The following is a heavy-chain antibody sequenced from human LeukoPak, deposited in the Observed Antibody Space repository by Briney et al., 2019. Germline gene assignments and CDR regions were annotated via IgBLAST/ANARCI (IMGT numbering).Heavy chain of an antibody. CDR3: ARDARHYDFWSGYYQYYFDY. J-gene: IGHJ4*02. D-gene: IGHD3-3*01. CDR1: GGSFSGYY. Sequence: SETLSLTCAVYGGSFSGYYWGWIRQPPGKGLEWIGEINHSGSTNYNPSLKSRVTISVDTSKNQFSLKLSSVTAADTAVYYCARDARHYDFWSGYYQYYFDYWGQGTLVTVSS. V-gene: IGHV4-34*01. CDR2: INHSGST.